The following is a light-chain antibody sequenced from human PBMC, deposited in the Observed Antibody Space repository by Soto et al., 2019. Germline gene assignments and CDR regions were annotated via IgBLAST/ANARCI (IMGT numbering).Light chain of an antibody. V-gene: IGKV3-20*01. CDR3: PVSGHSPMYP. Sequence: EIVLTQSPGTLSLSPGERATFSCRASQSVSNSSLAWYHQKPGQAPRLLLFAASRRATGIPDPFSGSGSGTDFTLTISRLEPEDFAVYYCPVSGHSPMYPFGQGTRLELK. J-gene: IGKJ2*01. CDR1: QSVSNSS. CDR2: AAS.